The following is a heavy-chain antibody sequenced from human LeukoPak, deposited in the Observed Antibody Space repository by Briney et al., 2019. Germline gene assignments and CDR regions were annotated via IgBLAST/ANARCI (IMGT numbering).Heavy chain of an antibody. D-gene: IGHD3-3*01. CDR1: GGSISSSNW. J-gene: IGHJ3*02. Sequence: SETLSLTCAVSGGSISSSNWWSWVRQPPGEGLEWSGEIYQRGSTNYNPSLKRRVTISVDKSKNQFSLKLSSVTAADTAVYYCARGTGLEWFGNAFDIWGQGTMVTVSS. CDR2: IYQRGST. V-gene: IGHV4-4*02. CDR3: ARGTGLEWFGNAFDI.